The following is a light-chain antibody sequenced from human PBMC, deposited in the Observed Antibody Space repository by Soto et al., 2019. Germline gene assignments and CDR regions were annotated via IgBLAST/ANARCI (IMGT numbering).Light chain of an antibody. CDR3: QQYNNWYS. Sequence: EIEMTQSPATLSVSPGERATLSCRASQSVSSNLAWYQQKPGQAPRLLIYGVSTRATGIPARFSGSGSGTEFTLTISSLQSEDVAVYYCQQYNNWYSFGQGTKLEIK. CDR2: GVS. J-gene: IGKJ2*03. CDR1: QSVSSN. V-gene: IGKV3-15*01.